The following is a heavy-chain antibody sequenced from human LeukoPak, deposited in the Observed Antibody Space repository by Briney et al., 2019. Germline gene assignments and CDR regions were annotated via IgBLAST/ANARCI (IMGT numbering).Heavy chain of an antibody. CDR1: GFTFSSYA. CDR3: AKDVYYYDSSGYFDY. V-gene: IGHV3-30*18. D-gene: IGHD3-22*01. J-gene: IGHJ4*02. Sequence: PGRSLRLSCAASGFTFSSYAIHWVRQAPGKGLEWVAVISYDGSYRNYADSVRGRFTISRDNSKNTLYLQMNSLRAEDAAVYYCAKDVYYYDSSGYFDYWGQGTLVTVSS. CDR2: ISYDGSYR.